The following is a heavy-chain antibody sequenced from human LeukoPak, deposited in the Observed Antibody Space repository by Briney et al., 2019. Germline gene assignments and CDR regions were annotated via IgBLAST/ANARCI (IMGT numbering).Heavy chain of an antibody. D-gene: IGHD2-15*01. CDR2: ISNNGGYT. J-gene: IGHJ4*02. CDR3: ASSLGYCSGGSCSGGFSY. CDR1: GLTFSSHW. Sequence: GGSLRLSCAASGLTFSSHWMHWVRQAPGKGLEWVSAISNNGGYTYYADSVQGRFTISRDNSKNTLYLQMNSLRAEDTAVYYCASSLGYCSGGSCSGGFSYWGQGTLVTVSP. V-gene: IGHV3-53*01.